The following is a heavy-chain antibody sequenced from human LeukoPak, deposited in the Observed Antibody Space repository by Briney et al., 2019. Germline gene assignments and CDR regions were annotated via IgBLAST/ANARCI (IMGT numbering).Heavy chain of an antibody. J-gene: IGHJ3*02. Sequence: SSQTLSLTCSVSGGSITSGSYYWGWIRQPAGKGLEWIGRIYTGGTTNYNPSLQSRVTISVDTSKNQFSLKLSSVTAADTAVYYCARGNLVRGYLDDFDIWGQGTMVTVSS. D-gene: IGHD3-10*01. CDR1: GGSITSGSYY. CDR2: IYTGGTT. CDR3: ARGNLVRGYLDDFDI. V-gene: IGHV4-61*02.